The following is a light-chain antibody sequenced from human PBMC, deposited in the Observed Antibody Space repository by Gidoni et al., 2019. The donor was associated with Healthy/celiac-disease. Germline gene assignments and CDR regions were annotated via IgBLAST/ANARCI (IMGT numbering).Light chain of an antibody. J-gene: IGKJ1*01. CDR3: QQYGSSPET. CDR2: GAS. V-gene: IGKV3-20*01. Sequence: EIVLTQSPGTLSLSPGERATLPCRASQSVSSSYLAWYQQKPGQAPRLLIYGASSRATGIPERFSGSGSGTDFTLTISRLEPEDFAVYYCQQYGSSPETFGQGTKVEIK. CDR1: QSVSSSY.